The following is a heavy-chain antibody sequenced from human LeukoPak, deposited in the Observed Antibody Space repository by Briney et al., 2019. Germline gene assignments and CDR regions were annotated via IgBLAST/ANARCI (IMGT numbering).Heavy chain of an antibody. V-gene: IGHV1-8*01. Sequence: GASVKVSCKASGYTFTSYDINWVRQATGQGLEWMGWMNPNSGNTGYAQKFQGRVTMTRNTSISTAYMELSSLRSEDTAVYYCVRGRMVRGVGNWFDPWGQGTLVTVSS. J-gene: IGHJ5*02. D-gene: IGHD3-10*01. CDR1: GYTFTSYD. CDR3: VRGRMVRGVGNWFDP. CDR2: MNPNSGNT.